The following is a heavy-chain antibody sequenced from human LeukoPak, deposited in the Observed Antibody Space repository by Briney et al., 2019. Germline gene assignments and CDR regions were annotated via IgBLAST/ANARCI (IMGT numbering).Heavy chain of an antibody. J-gene: IGHJ4*02. CDR1: GGSFSGYY. Sequence: ETLSLTCAVYGGSFSGYYWSWIRQPPGKGLEWIGEINHSGSTNYNPSLKSRVTISVDTSKTQFSLKLSSVTAAGTGVYYCARVGVLDTAMPIYYFDYWGQGNLVTVSS. CDR3: ARVGVLDTAMPIYYFDY. CDR2: INHSGST. D-gene: IGHD5-18*01. V-gene: IGHV4-34*01.